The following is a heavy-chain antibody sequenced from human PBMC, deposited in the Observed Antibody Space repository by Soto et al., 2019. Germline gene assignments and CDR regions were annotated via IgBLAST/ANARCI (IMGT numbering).Heavy chain of an antibody. Sequence: ASVKVSCKASGGTFSSYTISWVRQAPGQGLEWMGRIIPILGIANYAQKFQGRVTITADKSTSTAYMELSSLRSEDTAVYYCARSHRADSGYDYDAFDIWGQGTMVTVSS. CDR3: ARSHRADSGYDYDAFDI. D-gene: IGHD5-12*01. CDR2: IIPILGIA. V-gene: IGHV1-69*02. CDR1: GGTFSSYT. J-gene: IGHJ3*02.